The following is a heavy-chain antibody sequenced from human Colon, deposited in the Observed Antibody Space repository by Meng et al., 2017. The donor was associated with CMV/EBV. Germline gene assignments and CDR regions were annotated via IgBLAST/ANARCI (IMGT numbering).Heavy chain of an antibody. V-gene: IGHV5-51*01. J-gene: IGHJ4*02. CDR1: GYSFTRYW. CDR2: IYPGDSDT. D-gene: IGHD2-2*01. Sequence: GESLKISWQGSGYSFTRYWIGWVRQMPGKGLGWMGIIYPGDSDTRYSQSFPGQVTISADKSISTAYLQWSSLKASDTAMYYCARGGVSCSSTSCYLGDYWGQGTLVTVSS. CDR3: ARGGVSCSSTSCYLGDY.